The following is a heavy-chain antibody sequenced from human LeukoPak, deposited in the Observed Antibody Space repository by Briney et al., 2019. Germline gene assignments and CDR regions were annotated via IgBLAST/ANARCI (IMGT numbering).Heavy chain of an antibody. J-gene: IGHJ5*02. V-gene: IGHV3-23*01. Sequence: GGSLRLSCAASGFMFRNHGMNWVRQAPGKGLEWLSTISGSGDNTYYADSVKGRFTISRDNSRNTLHLQMNSLRAEDTAVYYCARAAAVTGAFRDNWFDPWGQGTLVTVSS. CDR1: GFMFRNHG. CDR2: ISGSGDNT. CDR3: ARAAAVTGAFRDNWFDP. D-gene: IGHD6-19*01.